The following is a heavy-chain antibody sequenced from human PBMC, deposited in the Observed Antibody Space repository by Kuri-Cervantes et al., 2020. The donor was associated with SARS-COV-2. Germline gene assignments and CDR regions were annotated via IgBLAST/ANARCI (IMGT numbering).Heavy chain of an antibody. Sequence: LSLTCAASGFTFSSYAMHWVRQAPGKGLEWVAVISYDGSNKYYADSVKGRSTISRDNSKNTLYLQMNSLRAEDTAVYYCAKVSDSMTTVTTLGVWGQGTLVTVSS. CDR3: AKVSDSMTTVTTLGV. CDR1: GFTFSSYA. CDR2: ISYDGSNK. D-gene: IGHD4-17*01. J-gene: IGHJ4*02. V-gene: IGHV3-30*04.